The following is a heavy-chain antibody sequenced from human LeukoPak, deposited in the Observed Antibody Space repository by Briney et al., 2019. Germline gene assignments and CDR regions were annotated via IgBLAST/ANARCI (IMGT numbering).Heavy chain of an antibody. J-gene: IGHJ4*02. V-gene: IGHV3-30*02. CDR3: AKDRSSSSWYYFDY. CDR2: IRYDGSNK. D-gene: IGHD6-13*01. CDR1: GFNFSSYG. Sequence: GGTLRLSCAASGFNFSSYGMSWVRQAPGKGLEWVAFIRYDGSNKYYADSVKGRFTISRDNTKNTLYLQMNSLRAEDTAVYYCAKDRSSSSWYYFDYWGQGTLVTVSS.